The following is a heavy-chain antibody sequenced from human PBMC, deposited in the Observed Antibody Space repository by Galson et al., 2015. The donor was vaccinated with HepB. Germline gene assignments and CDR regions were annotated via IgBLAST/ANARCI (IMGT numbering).Heavy chain of an antibody. CDR3: ARDNSGIPYSYGERGHDY. V-gene: IGHV3-48*01. J-gene: IGHJ4*02. D-gene: IGHD5-18*01. CDR1: GFTFSSYS. Sequence: SLRLSCAASGFTFSSYSMNWVRQAPGKGLEWVSYISSSSSTIYYADSVKGRFTISRDNAKNSLYLQMNSLRAEDTAVYYCARDNSGIPYSYGERGHDYWGQGTLVTVSS. CDR2: ISSSSSTI.